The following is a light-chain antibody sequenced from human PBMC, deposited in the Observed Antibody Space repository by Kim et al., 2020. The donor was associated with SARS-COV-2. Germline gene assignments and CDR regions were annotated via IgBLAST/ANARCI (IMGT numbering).Light chain of an antibody. CDR2: DVS. J-gene: IGLJ1*01. CDR1: SSDVGGYNY. V-gene: IGLV2-11*01. CDR3: CSYAGSYTYV. Sequence: GKSVTIYCTGTSSDVGGYNYVSWYQQHPGKAPKLMIYDVSKRPSGVPGRFSGSKSGNTASLTISGLQAEDEADYYCCSYAGSYTYVFGTGTKVTVL.